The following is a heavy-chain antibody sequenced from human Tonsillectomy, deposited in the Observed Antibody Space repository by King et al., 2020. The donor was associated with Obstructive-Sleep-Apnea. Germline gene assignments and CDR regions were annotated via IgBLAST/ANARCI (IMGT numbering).Heavy chain of an antibody. CDR2: IYYSGST. D-gene: IGHD2-21*01. Sequence: VQLQESGPGLVKPSETLSLTCTVSGGSISSYYWSWIRQPPGKGLEWIGYIYYSGSTNYNPSLKSRVTISVDTSKNQFSLKLSSVTAADTAVYYCARRRAYESGFHYYYGMDVWGQGTTVTVS. V-gene: IGHV4-59*08. CDR3: ARRRAYESGFHYYYGMDV. CDR1: GGSISSYY. J-gene: IGHJ6*02.